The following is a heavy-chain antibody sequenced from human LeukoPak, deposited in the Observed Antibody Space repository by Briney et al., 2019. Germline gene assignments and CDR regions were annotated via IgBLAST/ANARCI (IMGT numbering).Heavy chain of an antibody. V-gene: IGHV1-2*02. CDR1: GYTFTGYY. CDR2: INPNSGGT. CDR3: ASLGYCSSTSCPRDYYYYMDV. D-gene: IGHD2-2*01. J-gene: IGHJ6*03. Sequence: GASVKVSCKASGYTFTGYYMHWVRQAPGQGLEWMGWINPNSGGTNYAQKFQGRVTMTRDTSISTAYMELSRLRSDDTAVYYCASLGYCSSTSCPRDYYYYMDVWGKGTTVTVSS.